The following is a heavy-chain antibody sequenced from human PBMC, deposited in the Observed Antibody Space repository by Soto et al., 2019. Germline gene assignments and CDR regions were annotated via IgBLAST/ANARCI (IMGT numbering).Heavy chain of an antibody. CDR1: GFTFSSYG. J-gene: IGHJ4*02. CDR3: AKNPIVGATTSEY. V-gene: IGHV3-30*18. Sequence: QVQLVESGGGVVQPGRSLRLSCAASGFTFSSYGMHWVRQAPGKGLEWVAVISYDGSNKYYADSVKGRFTISRDNSKNTLYLQMNSLRAEDTAVYYCAKNPIVGATTSEYWGQGTLVTVSS. CDR2: ISYDGSNK. D-gene: IGHD1-26*01.